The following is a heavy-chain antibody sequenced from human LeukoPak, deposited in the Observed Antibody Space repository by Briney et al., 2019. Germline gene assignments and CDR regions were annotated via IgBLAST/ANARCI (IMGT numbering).Heavy chain of an antibody. J-gene: IGHJ5*02. D-gene: IGHD3-22*01. CDR1: GFTVSSNY. V-gene: IGHV3-66*02. CDR2: IYSGGST. Sequence: GGSLRLSCAASGFTVSSNYMSWVRQAPGKGLEWVSVIYSGGSTYYADSVKGRFTISRDNSKNTLYLQMNSLRAEDTAVYYCARDRNYYEGEGGTWFDPWGQGTLVTVSS. CDR3: ARDRNYYEGEGGTWFDP.